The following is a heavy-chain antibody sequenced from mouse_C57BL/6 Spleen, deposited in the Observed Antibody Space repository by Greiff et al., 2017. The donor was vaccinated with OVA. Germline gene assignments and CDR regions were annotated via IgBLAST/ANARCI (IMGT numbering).Heavy chain of an antibody. Sequence: EVQGVESGGGLVQPGGSLKLSCAASGFTFSDYGMAWVRQAPRKGPEWVAFISNLAYSIYYADTVTGRFTISRENAKNTLYLDMSSLRSEDTAMYYCARLGLAFHYAMDYWGQGTSVTVSS. D-gene: IGHD6-1*01. V-gene: IGHV5-15*01. CDR2: ISNLAYSI. CDR1: GFTFSDYG. CDR3: ARLGLAFHYAMDY. J-gene: IGHJ4*01.